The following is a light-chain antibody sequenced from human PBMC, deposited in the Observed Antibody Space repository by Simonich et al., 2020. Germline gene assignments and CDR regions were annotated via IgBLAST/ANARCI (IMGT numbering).Light chain of an antibody. Sequence: QSALTQPASVSGSPGQSITISCTGTSSDVGGYNYFPWYQQHPGKAPKLMIYDFSKRPSGVSNRFSGSKSGNTASLTISGLQAEDEADYYCSSYTSSSTWVFGGGTKLTVL. CDR1: SSDVGGYNY. CDR2: DFS. CDR3: SSYTSSSTWV. V-gene: IGLV2-14*01. J-gene: IGLJ3*02.